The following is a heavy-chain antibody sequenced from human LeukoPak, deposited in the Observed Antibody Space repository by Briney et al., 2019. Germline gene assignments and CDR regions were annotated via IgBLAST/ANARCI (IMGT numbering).Heavy chain of an antibody. V-gene: IGHV3-30*04. Sequence: PGGSLRLSCAASGFTFSTYPMHRVRQAPGKGLEWVAVVADDGKDKHYVESVKGRFTISRDNSKNTLYLQMNSLRVEDTAVYYCARDRHIAGAGYYFDYWGQGTLVTVSS. CDR2: VADDGKDK. CDR3: ARDRHIAGAGYYFDY. CDR1: GFTFSTYP. D-gene: IGHD6-19*01. J-gene: IGHJ4*02.